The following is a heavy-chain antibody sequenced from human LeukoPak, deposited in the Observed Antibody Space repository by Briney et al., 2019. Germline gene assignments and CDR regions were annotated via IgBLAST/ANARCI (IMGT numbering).Heavy chain of an antibody. D-gene: IGHD2-2*01. CDR2: IYYSGST. Sequence: PSETLSLTCTVSGGSISSYYWSWIRQPPGKGLGWIGYIYYSGSTNYNPSLKSRVTISVDTSKNQFSLKLSSVTAADTAVYYCAREGGSYCSSTSCSHTIDYWGQGTLVTVSS. V-gene: IGHV4-59*12. CDR3: AREGGSYCSSTSCSHTIDY. J-gene: IGHJ4*02. CDR1: GGSISSYY.